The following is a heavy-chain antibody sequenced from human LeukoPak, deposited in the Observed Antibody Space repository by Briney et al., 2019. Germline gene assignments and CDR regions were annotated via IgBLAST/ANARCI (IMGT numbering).Heavy chain of an antibody. D-gene: IGHD5-18*01. J-gene: IGHJ4*02. V-gene: IGHV1-2*02. Sequence: ASVKVSCKASGYTFTDYYMHWVRQPPGQGLEWMGWINPNSGGTNNEQKFQGRVTMTRDTSISTAYMELSRLRFDDTAVYYCARGDVDTAMVTPDYWGQGTLVTVSS. CDR2: INPNSGGT. CDR3: ARGDVDTAMVTPDY. CDR1: GYTFTDYY.